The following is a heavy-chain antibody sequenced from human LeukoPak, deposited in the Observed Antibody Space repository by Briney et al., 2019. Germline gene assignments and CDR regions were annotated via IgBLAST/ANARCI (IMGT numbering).Heavy chain of an antibody. J-gene: IGHJ4*02. D-gene: IGHD3-22*01. CDR3: TTDYHYYDSSGYDFDY. V-gene: IGHV3-49*04. CDR2: IRSKAYGGTT. Sequence: PGGSLRLSCTASGFTFGDYAMSWVRQAPGKGLEWVGFIRSKAYGGTTDYAAPVKGRFTISRDDTKNTLYLQMNSLKTEDTAVYYCTTDYHYYDSSGYDFDYWGQGTLVTVSS. CDR1: GFTFGDYA.